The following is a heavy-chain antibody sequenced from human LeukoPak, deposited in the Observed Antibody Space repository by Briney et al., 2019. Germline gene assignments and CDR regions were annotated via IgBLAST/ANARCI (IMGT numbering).Heavy chain of an antibody. D-gene: IGHD5-12*01. CDR3: ARDVGTTHFDF. Sequence: ASVKVSCKASGYPFSTYGISWVRQAPGQGLQWMAWISTHNGKTDYAQNFQDRVTVTRDTSTSTVYMELRSLRSDDMAVYFCARDVGTTHFDFWGQGTLVTVSS. J-gene: IGHJ4*02. CDR1: GYPFSTYG. CDR2: ISTHNGKT. V-gene: IGHV1-18*03.